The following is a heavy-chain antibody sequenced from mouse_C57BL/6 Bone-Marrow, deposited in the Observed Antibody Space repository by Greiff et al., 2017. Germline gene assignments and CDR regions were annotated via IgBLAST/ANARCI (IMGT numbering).Heavy chain of an antibody. V-gene: IGHV1-81*01. CDR3: ARNSNYPACFAY. CDR2: IYPRSGNT. J-gene: IGHJ3*01. D-gene: IGHD2-5*01. Sequence: QVQLQQSGAELARPGASVKLSCKASGYTFTSYGISWVKQRTGQGLEWIGEIYPRSGNTYYNEKFKGKATLTADKSSSTAYMELRSLTSEDSAVYFCARNSNYPACFAYWGQGTLVTVSA. CDR1: GYTFTSYG.